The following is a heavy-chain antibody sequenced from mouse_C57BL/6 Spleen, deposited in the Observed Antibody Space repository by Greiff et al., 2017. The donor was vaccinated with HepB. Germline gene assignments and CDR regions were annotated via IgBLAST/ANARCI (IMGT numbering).Heavy chain of an antibody. CDR3: ARDDYYDSSYARSYYFDY. CDR2: IDPEDGET. Sequence: EVQLQQSGAELVKPGASVKLSCTASGFNIKDYYMHWVKQRTEQGLEWIGRIDPEDGETKYAPKFQGKATITADTSSNTAYLQLSSLTSEDTAVYFCARDDYYDSSYARSYYFDYWGQGTTLTVSS. J-gene: IGHJ2*01. D-gene: IGHD1-1*01. V-gene: IGHV14-2*01. CDR1: GFNIKDYY.